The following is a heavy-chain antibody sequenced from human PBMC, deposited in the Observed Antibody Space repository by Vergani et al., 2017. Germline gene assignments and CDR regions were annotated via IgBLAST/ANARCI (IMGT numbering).Heavy chain of an antibody. J-gene: IGHJ3*02. CDR3: AKDRGYDSSGYSRFRQKNDAFDI. D-gene: IGHD3-22*01. Sequence: EVQLVQSGAEVKKPGESLKISCKGSGYSFTSYWIGWVRQMPGKGLEWMGIIYPGDSDTRYSPSFQGQVTISADKSISTAYLQWSSLKASDTAMYYCAKDRGYDSSGYSRFRQKNDAFDIWGQGTMVTVSS. CDR2: IYPGDSDT. CDR1: GYSFTSYW. V-gene: IGHV5-51*01.